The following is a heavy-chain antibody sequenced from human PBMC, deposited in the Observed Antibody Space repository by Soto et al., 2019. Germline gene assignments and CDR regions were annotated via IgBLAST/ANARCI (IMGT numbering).Heavy chain of an antibody. J-gene: IGHJ4*02. CDR3: ARGVRYRYGSFDY. CDR1: GYTFTSYY. V-gene: IGHV1-46*01. Sequence: ASVKVSCKASGYTFTSYYMHGVRQAPGQGLQWMGIINPSGGSTSYAQKFQGRVTMTRDTSTSTLYMQLSSLRSEAPAVYYCARGVRYRYGSFDYWGQRPLVTVSS. D-gene: IGHD5-18*01. CDR2: INPSGGST.